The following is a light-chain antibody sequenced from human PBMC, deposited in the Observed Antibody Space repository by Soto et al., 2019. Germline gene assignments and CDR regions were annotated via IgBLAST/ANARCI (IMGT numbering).Light chain of an antibody. CDR1: QSVSSN. CDR2: GAS. CDR3: QQYNNWPLT. Sequence: EIVMTQSPATLSVSPGERATLSCRASQSVSSNLAWYQQKPGQAPRLLIYGASTRATGIPARFSGSGSGTEFTLTISSLLSEDFAVYFCQQYNNWPLTFGGGTKVETK. J-gene: IGKJ4*01. V-gene: IGKV3-15*01.